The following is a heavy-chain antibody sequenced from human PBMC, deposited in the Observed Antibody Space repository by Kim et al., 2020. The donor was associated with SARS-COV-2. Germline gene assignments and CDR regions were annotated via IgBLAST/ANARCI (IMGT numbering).Heavy chain of an antibody. J-gene: IGHJ4*02. V-gene: IGHV3-43*01. CDR3: AKAWVYSGYDLDDY. Sequence: ADSVKGRFTISRDNSKNSLYLQMNSLRTEDTALYYCAKAWVYSGYDLDDYWGQGTLVTVSS. D-gene: IGHD5-12*01.